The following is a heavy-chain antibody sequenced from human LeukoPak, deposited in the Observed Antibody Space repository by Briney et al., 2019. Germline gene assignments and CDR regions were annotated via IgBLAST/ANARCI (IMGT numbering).Heavy chain of an antibody. CDR1: GFTFSRNG. CDR3: AKSSPPPLRS. Sequence: PGGSLRLSCAASGFTFSRNGMTWVRQAPGKGLEWVSAISGSGGSTYYADSVKGRFTISRDNSKNTLYLQMNRLRAEDTAVYYCAKSSPPPLRSWGQGTLVTVSS. CDR2: ISGSGGST. V-gene: IGHV3-23*01. J-gene: IGHJ5*02.